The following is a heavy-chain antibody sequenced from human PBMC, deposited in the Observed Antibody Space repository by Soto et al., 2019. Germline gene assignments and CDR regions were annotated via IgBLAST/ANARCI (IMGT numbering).Heavy chain of an antibody. CDR3: AKDYVLRFLEPPLYYYGMDV. CDR2: TSYDGSNK. CDR1: GFTFSSYG. J-gene: IGHJ6*02. V-gene: IGHV3-30*18. D-gene: IGHD3-3*01. Sequence: LRLSCAASGFTFSSYGMHWVRQAPGKGLEWVAVTSYDGSNKYYADSVKGRFTISRDNSKNTLYLQMNSLRAEDTAVYYCAKDYVLRFLEPPLYYYGMDVWGQGTTVTVSS.